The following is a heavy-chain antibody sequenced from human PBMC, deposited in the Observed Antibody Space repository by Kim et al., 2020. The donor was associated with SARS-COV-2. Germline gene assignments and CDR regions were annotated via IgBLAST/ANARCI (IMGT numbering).Heavy chain of an antibody. V-gene: IGHV4-34*01. Sequence: SETLSLTCAVYGGSFSGYYWSWIRQPPGKGLEWIGEINHSGSTNYNPSLKSRVTISVDTCKNQFSLKLSSVTAADTAVYYCARGGHTRYYDYVWGSYRYDLDYWGQGTLVTVSS. CDR1: GGSFSGYY. CDR2: INHSGST. D-gene: IGHD3-16*02. J-gene: IGHJ4*02. CDR3: ARGGHTRYYDYVWGSYRYDLDY.